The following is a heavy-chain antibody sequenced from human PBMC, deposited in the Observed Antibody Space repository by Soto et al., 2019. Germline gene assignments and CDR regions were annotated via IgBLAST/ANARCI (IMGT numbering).Heavy chain of an antibody. CDR3: ARESHCSGGSCYYSGGYYYYGMDV. Sequence: ASVKVYCKSFGFTSSRSAVLWVRQARGQLLEWIGWVVVGSGYTNYAQRFQERVTITTDMTTSTVYLELNNLSAEDTAVYYCARESHCSGGSCYYSGGYYYYGMDVWGQGTTVTVSS. J-gene: IGHJ6*02. CDR2: VVVGSGYT. CDR1: GFTSSRSA. V-gene: IGHV1-58*01. D-gene: IGHD2-15*01.